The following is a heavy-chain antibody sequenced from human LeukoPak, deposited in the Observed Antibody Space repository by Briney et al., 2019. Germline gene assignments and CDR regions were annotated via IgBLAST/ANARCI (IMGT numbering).Heavy chain of an antibody. Sequence: PGGSLRLSCAASGFSFAYYATHWVSQAPGKGLEWVSLITANGDSTYYADSVKGRFTISRDNSKNSLSLQMNSLRTEDTALYYCAKDIEAGTAGFSFDYWGQGTLVAVSS. CDR2: ITANGDST. J-gene: IGHJ4*02. CDR1: GFSFAYYA. V-gene: IGHV3-43*02. CDR3: AKDIEAGTAGFSFDY. D-gene: IGHD2-21*02.